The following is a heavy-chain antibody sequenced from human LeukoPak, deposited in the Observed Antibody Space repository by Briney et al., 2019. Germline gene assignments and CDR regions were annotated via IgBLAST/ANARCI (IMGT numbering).Heavy chain of an antibody. J-gene: IGHJ4*02. CDR2: ISPTGSTT. D-gene: IGHD6-13*01. CDR3: ARGPSSNWSGLDF. CDR1: GFSFSGHW. V-gene: IGHV3-74*01. Sequence: GGSLRLSCAASGFSFSGHWMHWARQLPGKGLVWVSRISPTGSTTSYADSVKGRFTVSRDNAKDTLYLQVNNLRAEDTAVYYCARGPSSNWSGLDFWGQGTLLTVSS.